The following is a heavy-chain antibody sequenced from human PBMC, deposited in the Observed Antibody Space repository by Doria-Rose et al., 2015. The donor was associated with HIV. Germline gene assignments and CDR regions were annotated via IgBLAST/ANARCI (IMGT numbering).Heavy chain of an antibody. Sequence: VQLVESGGGLVQPGRSLRLSCVGSGFSFESYAMHWVRLAPGQGLEWVAGIRRDSGAKGNADSVEGRFTISRDNAKKSVYLEMRSLRPEDTAFYYCAKTPIIGPKYYFYMDVWGKGTSVTVSS. J-gene: IGHJ6*03. V-gene: IGHV3-9*01. CDR1: GFSFESYA. CDR3: AKTPIIGPKYYFYMDV. CDR2: IRRDSGAK. D-gene: IGHD3-3*01.